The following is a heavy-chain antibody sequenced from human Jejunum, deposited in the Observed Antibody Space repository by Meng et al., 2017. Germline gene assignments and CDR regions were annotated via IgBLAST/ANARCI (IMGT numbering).Heavy chain of an antibody. J-gene: IGHJ4*02. CDR2: INTNTGGT. D-gene: IGHD5-24*01. Sequence: QVQMEQSGAEGRKPGAAGKGSCRAAGYTRNGFYMHWVRQAPGQGLEWMGRINTNTGGTNYAQNFKGRVTLTRDTSTVYMEVNRLRSDDTAVYYCAGRSYNYDDYFDFWGRGTLVTVSS. CDR3: AGRSYNYDDYFDF. CDR1: GYTRNGFY. V-gene: IGHV1-2*06.